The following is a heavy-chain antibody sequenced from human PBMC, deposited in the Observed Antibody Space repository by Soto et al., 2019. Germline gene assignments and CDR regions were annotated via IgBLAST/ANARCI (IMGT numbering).Heavy chain of an antibody. CDR2: ISSSRSTI. CDR1: GCTFSSYS. J-gene: IGHJ5*01. V-gene: IGHV3-48*01. Sequence: VQLVESGGGLVQPGGSLRLSCAASGCTFSSYSMNWVRQAPGKGLEWVSYISSSRSTIYYADSVKGRVTISRDNAKKSLYLQINSLRAEDTAVYYCARDCPGSSTTCYGNEWFDSWGQGTLVTVSS. D-gene: IGHD2-2*01. CDR3: ARDCPGSSTTCYGNEWFDS.